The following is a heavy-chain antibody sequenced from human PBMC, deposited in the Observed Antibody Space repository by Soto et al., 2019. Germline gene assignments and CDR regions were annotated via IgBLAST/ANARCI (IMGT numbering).Heavy chain of an antibody. V-gene: IGHV3-21*01. J-gene: IGHJ6*03. CDR3: ARDIYCSGGSCPYYYYYMDV. Sequence: GGSLRLSCAASGFTFSSYSMNWVRQAPGKGLEWVSSISSSSSYIYYADSVKGRFTISRDNAKNSLYLQMNSLRAEDTAVYYCARDIYCSGGSCPYYYYYMDVWGKGTTVTVSS. CDR2: ISSSSSYI. D-gene: IGHD2-15*01. CDR1: GFTFSSYS.